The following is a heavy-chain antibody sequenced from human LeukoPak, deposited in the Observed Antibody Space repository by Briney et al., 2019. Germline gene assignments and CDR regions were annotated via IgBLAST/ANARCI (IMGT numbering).Heavy chain of an antibody. CDR1: GVSISSGDYL. J-gene: IGHJ4*02. V-gene: IGHV4-31*03. D-gene: IGHD3-10*01. CDR3: AREFTGIDY. Sequence: TSQTLSLTCTVSGVSISSGDYLWTWIPQHPGKGLEWSGHIYHSGSTYYNPSLKSRLTIPVDTSQNQFALKLSSVTAADTAVYYCAREFTGIDYWGQGTLVTVSS. CDR2: IYHSGST.